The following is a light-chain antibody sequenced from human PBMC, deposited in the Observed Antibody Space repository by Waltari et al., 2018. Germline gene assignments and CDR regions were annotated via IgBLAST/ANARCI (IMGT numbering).Light chain of an antibody. CDR2: DAS. V-gene: IGKV3-11*01. CDR1: QSVSVY. CDR3: QQYYGTPIT. J-gene: IGKJ5*01. Sequence: EIVLTQSPATLSLSPGERATLSCRASQSVSVYLAWYQQKPGQAPRLLIFDASSRATGIPARFSGSGSGTDFTLTISSLQAEDVAIYYCQQYYGTPITFGQGTRLEI.